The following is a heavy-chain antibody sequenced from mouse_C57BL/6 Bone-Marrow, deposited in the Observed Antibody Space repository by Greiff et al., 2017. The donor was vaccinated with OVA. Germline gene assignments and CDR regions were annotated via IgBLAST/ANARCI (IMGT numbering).Heavy chain of an antibody. CDR3: AEEGGFYYYGSSDVLDV. D-gene: IGHD1-1*01. J-gene: IGHJ1*03. CDR1: GYTFTSYW. Sequence: QVQLQQPGAELVRPGTSVKLSCKASGYTFTSYWMHWVKQRPGQGLEWIGVIDPSDSYTNYNQKFKGKATLTVDTSSSTAYMQLSSLTSEDSAVYYCAEEGGFYYYGSSDVLDVWGTGTTVTVSS. CDR2: IDPSDSYT. V-gene: IGHV1-59*01.